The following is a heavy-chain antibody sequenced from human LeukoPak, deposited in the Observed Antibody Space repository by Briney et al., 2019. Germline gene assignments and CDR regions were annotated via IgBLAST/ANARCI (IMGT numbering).Heavy chain of an antibody. J-gene: IGHJ5*02. D-gene: IGHD3-10*01. V-gene: IGHV3-30*02. Sequence: GGSLRLSCTTSGFTFRNYGMHWVRQAPGKGPEWLTFIHDDGFTSFYAASVQGRFTISRDNAKNSVFLQMNSLRADDTAMYYCASSSYSCSSSWGQGTLVTVSS. CDR3: ASSSYSCSSS. CDR2: IHDDGFTS. CDR1: GFTFRNYG.